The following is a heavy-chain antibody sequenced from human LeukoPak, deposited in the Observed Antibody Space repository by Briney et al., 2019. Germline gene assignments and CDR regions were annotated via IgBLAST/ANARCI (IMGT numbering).Heavy chain of an antibody. CDR1: GFTFSSYS. D-gene: IGHD3-22*01. CDR2: ISSSSSYI. J-gene: IGHJ3*02. CDR3: ARDRRRYYYDSSGYDAFDI. V-gene: IGHV3-21*01. Sequence: GGSLRLSCAASGFTFSSYSLNWLRQAPGKGLEWVSSISSSSSYIYYADSVKGRFTISRDNAKNSLYLQMNSLRAEDTAVYYCARDRRRYYYDSSGYDAFDIWGQGTMVTVSS.